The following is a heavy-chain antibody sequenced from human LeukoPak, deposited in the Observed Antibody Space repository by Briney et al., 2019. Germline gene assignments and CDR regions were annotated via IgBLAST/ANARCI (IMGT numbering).Heavy chain of an antibody. V-gene: IGHV5-51*01. J-gene: IGHJ6*03. CDR3: ARRRDSMPYYMDV. CDR2: IYPGDSDT. Sequence: GESPKTSCKGSEYSFTSYWIGWVRQMPGQGLEWMGIIYPGDSDTRYSPSFQRQVTISAGKSISTAYLQWSSLKASDTAMYYCARRRDSMPYYMDVWGKGTTVTVSS. D-gene: IGHD3-3*02. CDR1: EYSFTSYW.